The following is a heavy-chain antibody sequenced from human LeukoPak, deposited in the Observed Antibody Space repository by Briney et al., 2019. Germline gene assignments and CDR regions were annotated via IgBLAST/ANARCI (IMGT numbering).Heavy chain of an antibody. CDR1: GFTFSTYW. V-gene: IGHV3-7*03. D-gene: IGHD3-22*01. CDR2: IKQDGSEK. J-gene: IGHJ5*02. Sequence: GGSLRLSCAASGFTFSTYWMTWVRQAPGKGLEWVANIKQDGSEKYFVDSVKGRFTISRDNAKNSVYLQMNSLRAEDTAVYYCARDGGYYYDSSGYNWFDPWGQGTLVTVSS. CDR3: ARDGGYYYDSSGYNWFDP.